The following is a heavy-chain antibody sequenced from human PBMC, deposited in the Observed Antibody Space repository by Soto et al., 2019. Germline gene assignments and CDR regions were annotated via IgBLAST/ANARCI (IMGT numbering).Heavy chain of an antibody. CDR2: ISGSGGST. CDR3: AKTGGMDPWLRNLDY. Sequence: PGGSLRLSCAASGFTFSSYAMSWVRQAPGKGLEWVSAISGSGGSTYYADSVKGRFTISRDTSKNTLSLQMNSLRAEDTAVYYCAKTGGMDPWLRNLDYWGQGTLVTGS. D-gene: IGHD3-16*01. V-gene: IGHV3-23*01. J-gene: IGHJ4*02. CDR1: GFTFSSYA.